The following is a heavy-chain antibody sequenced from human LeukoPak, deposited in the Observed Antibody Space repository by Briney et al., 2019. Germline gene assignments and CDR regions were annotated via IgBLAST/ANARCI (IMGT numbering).Heavy chain of an antibody. J-gene: IGHJ4*02. CDR2: ISGSGTST. V-gene: IGHV3-23*01. D-gene: IGHD2-15*01. CDR3: ARDIVVVVAAHFDY. Sequence: GGXXRLSCVASGFTFSSCAMSWVRQAPGKGLEGVSAISGSGTSTDYADSVKGRFTISTDNSKNTLYLQMNSLRAEDTAVYYCARDIVVVVAAHFDYWGRGTLVSVSS. CDR1: GFTFSSCA.